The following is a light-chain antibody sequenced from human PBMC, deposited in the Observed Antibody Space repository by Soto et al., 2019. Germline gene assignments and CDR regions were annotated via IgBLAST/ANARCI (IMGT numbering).Light chain of an antibody. CDR3: QQYNTYLGT. V-gene: IGKV1-5*03. CDR2: KAS. CDR1: QSISSW. J-gene: IGKJ1*01. Sequence: DIQLTQSPSTLSASVGDRVSITCRASQSISSWLAWYQQKPGKAPKLLIYKASSLDSGVPSRFSGSRSGTEFTLTISSLQPDDSATYFCQQYNTYLGTFGQGTKVEVK.